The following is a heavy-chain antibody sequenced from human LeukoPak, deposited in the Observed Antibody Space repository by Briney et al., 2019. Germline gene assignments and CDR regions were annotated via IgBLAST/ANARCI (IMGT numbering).Heavy chain of an antibody. CDR1: EFIFNNYG. V-gene: IGHV3-23*01. J-gene: IGHJ6*02. D-gene: IGHD6-13*01. CDR3: AKTMAAAATGYAYYVMDV. CDR2: ISGSGGST. Sequence: GGSLRLSCASSEFIFNNYGMSWVRQAPGKGLEWVSGISGSGGSTFYADSVKGRFTISRDNSKKTLYLQMNSLRVDDTASYYCAKTMAAAATGYAYYVMDVWGQGTTVTVSS.